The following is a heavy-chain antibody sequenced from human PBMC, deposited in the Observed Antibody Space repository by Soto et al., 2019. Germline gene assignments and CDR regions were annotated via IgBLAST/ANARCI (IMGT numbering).Heavy chain of an antibody. CDR3: ARDFFSEYSSGCLAI. CDR2: IWYDGSNK. V-gene: IGHV3-33*01. Sequence: PGGSLRLSCAASGFTSSSYGMHWVRQAPGKGLEWVAVIWYDGSNKYYADSVKGRFTISRDNSKNTLYLQMNSLRAEDTAVYYCARDFFSEYSSGCLAIWGQGTLVTVSS. J-gene: IGHJ4*02. D-gene: IGHD6-19*01. CDR1: GFTSSSYG.